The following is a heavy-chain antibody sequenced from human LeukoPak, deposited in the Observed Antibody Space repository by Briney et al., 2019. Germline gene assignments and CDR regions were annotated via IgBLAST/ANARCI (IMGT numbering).Heavy chain of an antibody. CDR2: ISSSGSTI. CDR3: ARVVAMTIDY. Sequence: PGGSLRLSCAASGFTFSSYEMNWVRQAPGKGLEWVSYISSSGSTIYYADSVKGRFTISRDNAKNSLYLQMNSLRAEDTAVYYCARVVAMTIDYWCQGTLVTVSS. D-gene: IGHD5-12*01. J-gene: IGHJ4*02. V-gene: IGHV3-48*03. CDR1: GFTFSSYE.